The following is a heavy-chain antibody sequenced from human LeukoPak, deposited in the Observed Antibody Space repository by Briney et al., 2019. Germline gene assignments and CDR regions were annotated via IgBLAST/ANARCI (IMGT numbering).Heavy chain of an antibody. D-gene: IGHD3-3*01. CDR2: IKQDGSEK. V-gene: IGHV3-7*01. Sequence: GGSLRLSCAASGFTFSNYWMSWVRQAPGKGLEWVANIKQDGSEKYYVDSVKGRFTISRDNAKNSLYLQMNSLRAEDTAVYYCARGDFWSGPDFDYWGQGTLVTVSS. CDR3: ARGDFWSGPDFDY. CDR1: GFTFSNYW. J-gene: IGHJ4*02.